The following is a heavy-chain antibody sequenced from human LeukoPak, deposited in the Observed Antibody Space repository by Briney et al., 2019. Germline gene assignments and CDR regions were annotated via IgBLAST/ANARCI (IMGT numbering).Heavy chain of an antibody. Sequence: PSETPSLTCAVSGFSISIDYYWVWIRQPPGKGLEWIGSIYYSGSTYYNPSLKSRVTISVDTSKNQFSLKLSSVTAADTAVYYCARHDDDYYYYYYMDVWGKGTTVTVSS. CDR3: ARHDDDYYYYYYMDV. D-gene: IGHD3-16*01. CDR2: IYYSGST. CDR1: GFSISIDYY. V-gene: IGHV4-38-2*01. J-gene: IGHJ6*03.